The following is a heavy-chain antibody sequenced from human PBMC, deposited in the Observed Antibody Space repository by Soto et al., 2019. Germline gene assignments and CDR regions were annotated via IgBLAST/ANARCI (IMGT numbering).Heavy chain of an antibody. V-gene: IGHV3-23*01. CDR2: INANGRSA. D-gene: IGHD3-16*01. CDR3: AKDELGRIKGCFDA. CDR1: GFTFSNYV. J-gene: IGHJ5*02. Sequence: EVHLLESGGGLVQPGGSLRLSCAASGFTFSNYVVSWLRQAPGRGLEWVSSINANGRSADYADSVKGRFTISRDNSRSTLHLQMNSMRVEDTEMYYCAKDELGRIKGCFDAWGRGTLVTVSS.